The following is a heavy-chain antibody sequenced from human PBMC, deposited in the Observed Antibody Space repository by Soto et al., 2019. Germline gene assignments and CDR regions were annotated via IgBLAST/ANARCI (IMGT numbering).Heavy chain of an antibody. CDR2: ISGSGGST. J-gene: IGHJ3*02. CDR1: GFNFSSYA. CDR3: PKGNVVLGAVVDTSDI. D-gene: IGHD2-15*01. V-gene: IGHV3-23*01. Sequence: PGGSLRLSCAASGFNFSSYAMSWVRQAPGKGLEWVSAISGSGGSTYYADSVKGRFTISRDNSKNTLYLQRNSLRAEDTDVYHCPKGNVVLGAVVDTSDICVHGTMVTVS.